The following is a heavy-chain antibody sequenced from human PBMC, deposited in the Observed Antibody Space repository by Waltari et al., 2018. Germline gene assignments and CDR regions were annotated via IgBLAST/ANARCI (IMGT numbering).Heavy chain of an antibody. CDR1: GFTFDDYA. CDR2: ISWNSGSI. J-gene: IGHJ4*02. CDR3: ATLYSSSNYYFDY. V-gene: IGHV3-9*01. D-gene: IGHD6-6*01. Sequence: EVQLVESGGGLVQPGRSLRLSCAASGFTFDDYAMHWVRQAPGKGLVWVSGISWNSGSIGYADSVKGRFTISRDNAKNSLYLQMNSLRAEDTALYYCATLYSSSNYYFDYWGQGTLVTVSS.